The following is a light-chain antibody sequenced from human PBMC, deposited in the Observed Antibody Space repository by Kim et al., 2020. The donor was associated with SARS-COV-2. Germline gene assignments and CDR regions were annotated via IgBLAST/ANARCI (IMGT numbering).Light chain of an antibody. CDR1: SSDVGAYDY. V-gene: IGLV2-14*03. CDR3: LSYTATRTLV. J-gene: IGLJ2*01. Sequence: LTQPASVSGSPGQSITLSCTGTSSDVGAYDYVSWFQQHPGKAPKLLIYDVTSRPSGISNRFSGSKSGNTASLTISGLQAEDEANYYCLSYTATRTLVFGGGTQLTVL. CDR2: DVT.